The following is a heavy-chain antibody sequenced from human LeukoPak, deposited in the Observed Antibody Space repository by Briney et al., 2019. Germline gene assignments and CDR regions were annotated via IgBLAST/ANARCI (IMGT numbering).Heavy chain of an antibody. V-gene: IGHV3-7*01. CDR2: INQDESEK. CDR1: GFTFSSYW. CDR3: ARDKGQDYYGSVTYYSRFDY. Sequence: GGSLRLSCAASGFTFSSYWMTWVRQAPGKGLEWVANINQDESEKYYVDSVKGRFTISRDNAKNLLYLQLNSLRAEDTAVYYCARDKGQDYYGSVTYYSRFDYWGQGTLVTVSS. J-gene: IGHJ4*02. D-gene: IGHD3-10*01.